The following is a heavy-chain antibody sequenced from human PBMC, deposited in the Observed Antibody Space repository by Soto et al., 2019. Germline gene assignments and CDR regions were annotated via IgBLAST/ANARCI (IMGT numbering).Heavy chain of an antibody. CDR3: ARGKMPYYYDSSGYFIY. J-gene: IGHJ4*02. Sequence: SETLSLTCTVSGGSISSYYWSWIRQPPGKGLEWIGYIYYSGSTNYNPSLKSRVTISVDASKNQFSLKLSSVTAADTAVYYCARGKMPYYYDSSGYFIYWGQGTLVTVSS. V-gene: IGHV4-59*01. CDR2: IYYSGST. CDR1: GGSISSYY. D-gene: IGHD3-22*01.